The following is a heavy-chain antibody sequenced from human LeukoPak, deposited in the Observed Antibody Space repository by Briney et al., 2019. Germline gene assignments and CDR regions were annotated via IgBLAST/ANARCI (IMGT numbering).Heavy chain of an antibody. J-gene: IGHJ4*02. CDR2: ISAYNGNT. CDR3: ARNTQVVPVAMSDY. CDR1: GYTFTSYG. Sequence: ASVKVSCKASGYTFTSYGISWVRQAPGQGLEWMGWISAYNGNTKYAQKLQGRVTMTTDTSTSTAYMEMRTLRSDDTAVYYCARNTQVVPVAMSDYWGQGTLVTVSS. D-gene: IGHD2-2*01. V-gene: IGHV1-18*01.